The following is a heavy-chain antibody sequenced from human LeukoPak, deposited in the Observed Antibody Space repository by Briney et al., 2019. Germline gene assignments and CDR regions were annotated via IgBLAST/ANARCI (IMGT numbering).Heavy chain of an antibody. CDR2: IYHSGGT. V-gene: IGHV4-4*02. D-gene: IGHD3-9*01. J-gene: IGHJ4*02. CDR1: GGSISSSNW. CDR3: ASSLPILTDQGGFDY. Sequence: SGTLSLTCAVSGGSISSSNWWSWVRQPPGKGLEWIGEIYHSGGTNYNPSLKNRVTISLDKSNNQFSLKLTSVTAADTAVYYCASSLPILTDQGGFDYWGQGTLVTVSS.